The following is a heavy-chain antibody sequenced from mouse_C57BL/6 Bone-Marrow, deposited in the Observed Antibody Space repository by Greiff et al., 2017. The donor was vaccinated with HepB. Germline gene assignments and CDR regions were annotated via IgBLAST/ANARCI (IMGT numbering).Heavy chain of an antibody. CDR3: ATEGYYPYYFGY. V-gene: IGHV14-2*01. CDR1: GFNIKDYY. D-gene: IGHD2-3*01. J-gene: IGHJ2*01. Sequence: SGAELVKPGASVKLSCTASGFNIKDYYMHWVKQRTEQGLEWIGRIDPEDGETKYAPKFQGKATITADTSSNTAYLQLSSLTSEDTAVYYCATEGYYPYYFGYWGQGTTLTVSS. CDR2: IDPEDGET.